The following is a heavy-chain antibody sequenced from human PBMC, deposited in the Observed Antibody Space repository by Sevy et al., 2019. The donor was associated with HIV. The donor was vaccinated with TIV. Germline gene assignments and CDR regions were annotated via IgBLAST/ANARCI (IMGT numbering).Heavy chain of an antibody. CDR1: GFTFSSYA. D-gene: IGHD6-19*01. CDR2: ISYDGSNK. Sequence: GGSLRLSCAASGFTFSSYAMHWVRQAPGKGLEWVAVISYDGSNKYYADSVKGRFTISRDNSKNTLYLQMNSLRAEDTAVYYCARDGGEAVAGIRGSFDYWGQGTLVTVSS. V-gene: IGHV3-30-3*01. CDR3: ARDGGEAVAGIRGSFDY. J-gene: IGHJ4*02.